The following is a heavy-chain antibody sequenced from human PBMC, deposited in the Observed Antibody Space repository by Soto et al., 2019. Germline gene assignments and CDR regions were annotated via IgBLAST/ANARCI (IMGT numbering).Heavy chain of an antibody. CDR1: GYTFTSYA. J-gene: IGHJ1*01. Sequence: QVQLVQSGAEVKKPGASVKVSCKASGYTFTSYAMHWVRQAPGQRLEWMGWINAGNGNTKYSQKFQGRVTITRDTAASTAYMELSSLRSEDTAVYYCARQAYEVVLPAAMYEYFQHWGQGTLVTVSS. D-gene: IGHD2-2*01. CDR3: ARQAYEVVLPAAMYEYFQH. V-gene: IGHV1-3*01. CDR2: INAGNGNT.